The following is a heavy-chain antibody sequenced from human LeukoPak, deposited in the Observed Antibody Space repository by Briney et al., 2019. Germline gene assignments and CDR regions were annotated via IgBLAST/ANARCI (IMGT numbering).Heavy chain of an antibody. D-gene: IGHD3-10*01. CDR1: GFTFSSYA. V-gene: IGHV3-23*01. J-gene: IGHJ4*02. Sequence: GGSLRLSCAASGFTFSSYAMGWVRQAPGKGPEWVSGISPSGDITYYADSVKGRFTISRDNSKNMVYLQVISLTAEDTAVYYCAKDDAWLRFGEWSQGTLVTVSA. CDR2: ISPSGDIT. CDR3: AKDDAWLRFGE.